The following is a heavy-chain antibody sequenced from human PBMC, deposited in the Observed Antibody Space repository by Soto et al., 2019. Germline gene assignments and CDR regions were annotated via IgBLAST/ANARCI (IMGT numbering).Heavy chain of an antibody. V-gene: IGHV3-23*01. CDR1: GFSFSSYG. CDR2: ISGSGGST. Sequence: PGGSLRLSCAASGFSFSSYGLRCLRQDPGKGLEWFCAISGSGGSTYYADSVKGRFTISRDNSKNTLYLQMNSLRAEDTAVYYCVRKGIQGGLESYWGQGTPVTVSS. J-gene: IGHJ4*02. D-gene: IGHD2-15*01. CDR3: VRKGIQGGLESY.